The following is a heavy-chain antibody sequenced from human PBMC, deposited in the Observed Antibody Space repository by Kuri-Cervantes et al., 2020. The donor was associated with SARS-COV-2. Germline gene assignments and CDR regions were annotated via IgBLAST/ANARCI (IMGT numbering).Heavy chain of an antibody. D-gene: IGHD4-17*01. J-gene: IGHJ6*02. CDR3: ATSPVVYGDPITYYYYYVMDV. Sequence: ASVKVSCKVSGYTLTELSMHWVRQAPGKGLEWMGGFDPEDGETIYAQKFQGRVTMTEDTSTDTAYMELSSLRSEDTAVYYCATSPVVYGDPITYYYYYVMDVWGQGTTVTVSS. CDR1: GYTLTELS. V-gene: IGHV1-24*01. CDR2: FDPEDGET.